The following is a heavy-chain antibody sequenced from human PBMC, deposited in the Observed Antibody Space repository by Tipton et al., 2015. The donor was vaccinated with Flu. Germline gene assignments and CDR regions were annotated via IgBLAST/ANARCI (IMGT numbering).Heavy chain of an antibody. D-gene: IGHD3-3*01. CDR2: ISAYNGNT. V-gene: IGHV1-18*01. Sequence: QVQLVQSGAEVKKPGASVKVSCKASGYTFTSYGISWVRQAPGQGLEWMGWISAYNGNTNYAQKLQGRVTMTTDTSTSTAYMELRSLRSDDTAVYYCARPGVGVEADFWSGVLRHYYYGMDVWGQGTTVTVSS. J-gene: IGHJ6*02. CDR3: ARPGVGVEADFWSGVLRHYYYGMDV. CDR1: GYTFTSYG.